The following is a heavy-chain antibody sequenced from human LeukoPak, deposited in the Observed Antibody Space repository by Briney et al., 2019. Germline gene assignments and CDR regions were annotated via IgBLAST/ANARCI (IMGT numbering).Heavy chain of an antibody. CDR2: MTGGGVT. V-gene: IGHV3-23*01. J-gene: IGHJ4*02. CDR3: AKDKIVGDGRWDFDY. CDR1: GFSFNKYA. D-gene: IGHD3-10*01. Sequence: GGSLRLSCVGSGFSFNKYAATWVRQAPGKGLEWVAGMTGGGVTYHADSVKGRFVISRDNPKNTIYLQMNSLRAEDTALYFCAKDKIVGDGRWDFDYWGQGTLVTVSS.